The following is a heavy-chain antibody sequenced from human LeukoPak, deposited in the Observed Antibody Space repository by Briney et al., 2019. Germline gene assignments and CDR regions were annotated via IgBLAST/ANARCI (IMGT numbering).Heavy chain of an antibody. CDR2: IYYSGST. CDR3: ARRLLWFGGAFGFDP. V-gene: IGHV4-59*01. J-gene: IGHJ5*02. CDR1: GGSISSYY. Sequence: NPSETLSLTCTVSGGSISSYYWSWIRQPPGKGLEWIGYIYYSGSTNYNPSLKSRVTISVDTSKNQFSLKLSSVTAADTAVCYCARRLLWFGGAFGFDPWGQGTLVTVSS. D-gene: IGHD3-10*01.